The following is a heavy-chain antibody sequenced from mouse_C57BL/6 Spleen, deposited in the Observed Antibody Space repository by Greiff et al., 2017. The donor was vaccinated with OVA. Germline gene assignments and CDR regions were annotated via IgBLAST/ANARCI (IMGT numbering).Heavy chain of an antibody. CDR3: AREVFTTVVATGYFDD. CDR1: GFTFSSYA. J-gene: IGHJ2*01. Sequence: EVMLVESGGGLVKPGGSLKLSCAASGFTFSSYAMSWVRQTPEKRLEWVATLSDGGSYTYYPDNVKGRFTISRDNAKNNQNLQMCHLKSEDTAMYYFAREVFTTVVATGYFDDWGQGTTLTVSS. V-gene: IGHV5-4*01. CDR2: LSDGGSYT. D-gene: IGHD1-1*01.